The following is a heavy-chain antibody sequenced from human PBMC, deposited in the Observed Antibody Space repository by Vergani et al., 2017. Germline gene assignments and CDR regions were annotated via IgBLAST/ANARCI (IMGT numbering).Heavy chain of an antibody. CDR3: ARGGRAKWLVRVYLDY. Sequence: QVQLVQSGAEVKKPGSSVKVSCKASGGPFKNSAFSWVRQVPGQGLEWMGRIITFFGTTDYAQKFQGRFTIIADEFTKTVDMQLSNLRSEDTAVYYCARGGRAKWLVRVYLDYWGQGTLVTVSS. CDR1: GGPFKNSA. CDR2: IITFFGTT. V-gene: IGHV1-69*13. J-gene: IGHJ4*02. D-gene: IGHD6-19*01.